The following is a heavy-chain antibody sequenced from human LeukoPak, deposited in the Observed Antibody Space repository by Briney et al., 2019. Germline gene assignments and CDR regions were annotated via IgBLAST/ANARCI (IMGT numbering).Heavy chain of an antibody. CDR2: ISGSGGST. CDR1: GFTFSSYA. D-gene: IGHD3-16*02. V-gene: IGHV3-23*01. Sequence: PGGSLRLSCAASGFTFSSYAMSWVRQAPGKGLEWVSAISGSGGSTYYADSVKGRFTISRDNSKNTLYLQMNSLRAEDTAVYYCAKDLYYDYVWGSYRLNYWGQGTLVTVSS. CDR3: AKDLYYDYVWGSYRLNY. J-gene: IGHJ4*02.